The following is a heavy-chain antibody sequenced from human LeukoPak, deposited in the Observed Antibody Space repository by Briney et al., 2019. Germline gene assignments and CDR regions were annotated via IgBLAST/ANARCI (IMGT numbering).Heavy chain of an antibody. CDR3: GRHVYDLDAFDI. J-gene: IGHJ3*02. CDR1: GGSISSSSYY. CDR2: IYYSGST. V-gene: IGHV4-39*01. Sequence: SETLSLTCTVSGGSISSSSYYWGWIRQPPGKGLEWIGSIYYSGSTYYNPSLKSRVTISVDTSKNQFSLKLSSVPAADTAVYSCGRHVYDLDAFDIWGQGTMVTVSS. D-gene: IGHD5/OR15-5a*01.